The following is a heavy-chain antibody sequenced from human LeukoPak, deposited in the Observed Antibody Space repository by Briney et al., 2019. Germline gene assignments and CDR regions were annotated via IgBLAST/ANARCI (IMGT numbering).Heavy chain of an antibody. CDR3: AKFYGSGMYYFDY. CDR1: GFTFDDYG. CDR2: ISASGGST. V-gene: IGHV3-23*01. J-gene: IGHJ4*02. D-gene: IGHD3-10*01. Sequence: PGGSLRLSCAASGFTFDDYGMSWVRQAPGKGLEWVSGISASGGSTYYADSVKGRFTISRDNSKNTLYLQMNSLRAEDTAVYYCAKFYGSGMYYFDYWGQGTLVTVSS.